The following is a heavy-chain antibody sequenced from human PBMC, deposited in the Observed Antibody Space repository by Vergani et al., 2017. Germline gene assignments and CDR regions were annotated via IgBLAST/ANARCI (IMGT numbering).Heavy chain of an antibody. V-gene: IGHV4-59*04. CDR2: IYSTGST. CDR1: GVSVTDYN. D-gene: IGHD6-19*01. CDR3: ASDTHSGQRADR. J-gene: IGHJ5*02. Sequence: QAQLQESGPGLVKPSETLSLTCHVFGVSVTDYNCNWIRQAPGKGLEWIGYIYSTGSTHHNPSLRRRINMSVDTSKNQFSLKLNSVTAADTAVYYCASDTHSGQRADRWGQGILVTVTS.